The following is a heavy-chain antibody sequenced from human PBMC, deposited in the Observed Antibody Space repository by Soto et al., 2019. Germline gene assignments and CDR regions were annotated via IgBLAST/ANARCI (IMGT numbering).Heavy chain of an antibody. Sequence: EAQMLESGGGSVQPGGSLRLSCAASGFTFSTYAVAWVRQSPGKGLEWVASISASGGDTWYADSVKGRFTISRDNSKNTLYLQMNSLRAEDTAVYYCARRPTARASWGQGNLVTVSS. D-gene: IGHD1-1*01. CDR3: ARRPTARAS. V-gene: IGHV3-23*01. J-gene: IGHJ5*02. CDR2: ISASGGDT. CDR1: GFTFSTYA.